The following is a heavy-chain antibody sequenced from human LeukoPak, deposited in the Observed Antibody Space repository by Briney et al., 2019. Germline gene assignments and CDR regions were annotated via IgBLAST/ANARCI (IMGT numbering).Heavy chain of an antibody. CDR3: ARRKGYSSSWDFDY. V-gene: IGHV5-51*01. J-gene: IGHJ4*02. CDR2: IYPSDSDT. Sequence: GESLKISCRGSGYTFVDYWSGWVRQMPGKGLVWIGFIYPSDSDTRYSPSFQGQVTISADKSISTAYLQWSSLKASDTAMYYCARRKGYSSSWDFDYWGQGTLVTVSS. CDR1: GYTFVDYW. D-gene: IGHD6-13*01.